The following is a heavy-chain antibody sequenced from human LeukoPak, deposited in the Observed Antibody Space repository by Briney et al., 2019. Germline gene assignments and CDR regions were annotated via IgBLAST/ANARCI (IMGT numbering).Heavy chain of an antibody. Sequence: SETLSLTCAVYDGSFSGYYWSWIRQPPGKGLEWIGEINHSGSTNYNPSLKSRVTISVDTSKNQFSLKLSSVTAADTAVYYCAREGRRYSYGSYYYGMDVWGQGTTVTVSS. V-gene: IGHV4-34*01. CDR3: AREGRRYSYGSYYYGMDV. CDR1: DGSFSGYY. J-gene: IGHJ6*02. D-gene: IGHD5-18*01. CDR2: INHSGST.